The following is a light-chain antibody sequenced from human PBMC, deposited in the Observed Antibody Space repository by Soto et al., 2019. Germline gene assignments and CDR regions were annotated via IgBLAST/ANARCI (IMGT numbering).Light chain of an antibody. Sequence: EIVLTQSPVILTLSPGERATLSCRASQSVSTYLAWYQQKPGQAPRLLIYDASNRATGIPARFSGSGSGTDFTLTISSLEPEDFAVYYCQQYNNWPRTFGQGTKVEIK. CDR3: QQYNNWPRT. CDR2: DAS. J-gene: IGKJ1*01. CDR1: QSVSTY. V-gene: IGKV3-11*01.